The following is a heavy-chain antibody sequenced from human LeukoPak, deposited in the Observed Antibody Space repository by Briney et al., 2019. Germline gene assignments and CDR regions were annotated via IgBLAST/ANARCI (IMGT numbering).Heavy chain of an antibody. CDR2: ISGSGKSE. CDR3: AKDRVVFGVVILETYYFES. J-gene: IGHJ4*02. V-gene: IGHV3-23*01. CDR1: GFTFKNYA. Sequence: QPGGSLRLSCVGSGFTFKNYAMSWVRQAPGRGLEWVSGISGSGKSEYYRDSVKGRFTISRDNSNNTLYLQMNSLKVEDTAIYYCAKDRVVFGVVILETYYFESWGQGTLLTVSS. D-gene: IGHD3-3*01.